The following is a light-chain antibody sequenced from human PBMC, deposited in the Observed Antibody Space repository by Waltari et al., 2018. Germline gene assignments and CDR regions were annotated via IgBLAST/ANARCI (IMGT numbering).Light chain of an antibody. CDR3: QQGYSVPLT. V-gene: IGKV1-39*01. J-gene: IGKJ3*01. CDR1: QSISIY. Sequence: DIQLTQSPSSLSASVGDRVTITCRASQSISIYLNWYQKKPGKAPNLLIYAAYSLHSGVPSRFSGSGSGTDFTLTINSLQPEDFAIYYCQQGYSVPLTVGPGTKVDVK. CDR2: AAY.